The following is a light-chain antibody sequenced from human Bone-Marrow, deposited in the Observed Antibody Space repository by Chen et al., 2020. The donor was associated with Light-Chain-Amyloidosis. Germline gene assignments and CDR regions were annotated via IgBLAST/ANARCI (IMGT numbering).Light chain of an antibody. CDR3: SSYTITDTLV. V-gene: IGLV2-14*01. Sequence: QSALTQPASVSGSPGQSITISCTGTSSDVGGDNHVSWYQQHPDKDPKLMIYEVTNRPSWVPDRFSGAKSDNTVSLTISGLQTEDEADYFCSSYTITDTLVFGSGTRVTVL. J-gene: IGLJ1*01. CDR2: EVT. CDR1: SSDVGGDNH.